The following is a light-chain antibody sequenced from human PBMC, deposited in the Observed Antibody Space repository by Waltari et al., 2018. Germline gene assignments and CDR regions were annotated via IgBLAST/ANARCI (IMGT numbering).Light chain of an antibody. V-gene: IGLV6-57*02. CDR3: QSYDSTNCL. J-gene: IGLJ3*02. CDR2: ENN. Sequence: NFMLTQPHSVSESPGKPVTISGTASSGRIPSTLVQWYQQRPGSAPTTVIYENNQRPSGVPDRFSGSIDSSSNSASLTIAGLKTEDEADYYCQSYDSTNCLFGGGTKLTVL. CDR1: SGRIPSTL.